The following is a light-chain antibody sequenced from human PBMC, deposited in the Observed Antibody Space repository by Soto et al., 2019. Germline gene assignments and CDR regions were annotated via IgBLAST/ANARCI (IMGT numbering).Light chain of an antibody. CDR2: WAS. CDR1: QSVLYSSDNKNY. V-gene: IGKV4-1*01. Sequence: DIVMTQSPDSLAVSLGKRATINCKSSQSVLYSSDNKNYLAWYQQKPGQPPKLLIYWASTRDSGVPDRFSGSGSGADFTLTISSLQAEDVAVYYCQQYYSTLTFGGGTKVEIK. J-gene: IGKJ4*01. CDR3: QQYYSTLT.